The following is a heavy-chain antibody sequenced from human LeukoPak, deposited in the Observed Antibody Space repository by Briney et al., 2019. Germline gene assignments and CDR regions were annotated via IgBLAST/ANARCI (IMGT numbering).Heavy chain of an antibody. CDR1: GFTFSSYA. J-gene: IGHJ4*02. D-gene: IGHD2/OR15-2a*01. V-gene: IGHV3-30-3*01. Sequence: PGGSLGLSCAASGFTFSSYAIHWVRQAPGKGLEWVAVISYDGSNKYYADSVKGRFTISRDNSKNTLYLQMNSLRAEDTAVYYCAKGSVVTIVALAHWGQGTLVTVSS. CDR3: AKGSVVTIVALAH. CDR2: ISYDGSNK.